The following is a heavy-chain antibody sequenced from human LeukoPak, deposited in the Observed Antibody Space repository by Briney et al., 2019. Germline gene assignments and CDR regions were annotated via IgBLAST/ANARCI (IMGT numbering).Heavy chain of an antibody. CDR2: ITSDGSST. Sequence: GGSLRLSCAASGFTFSSYWMHWVRQAPGKGLVWVSRITSDGSSTSYADSVKGRFTISRDNAKNTLYLEMNSLRAEDTAVYYCARDRAYYYMDVWGKGTTVTVSS. J-gene: IGHJ6*03. V-gene: IGHV3-74*01. CDR1: GFTFSSYW. D-gene: IGHD3-10*01. CDR3: ARDRAYYYMDV.